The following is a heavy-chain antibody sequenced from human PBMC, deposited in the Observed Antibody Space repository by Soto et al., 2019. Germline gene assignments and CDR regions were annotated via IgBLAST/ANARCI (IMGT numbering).Heavy chain of an antibody. CDR1: GFTFSSYG. J-gene: IGHJ5*02. Sequence: GGSLRLSCAASGFTFSSYGMHWVRQAPGKGLEWVAVIWYDGSNKYYADSVKGRFTISRDNSKNTLYLQMNSLRAEDTAVYYYARGGHVLRFLGWFLSDAWGRGTLVSVP. CDR3: ARGGHVLRFLGWFLSDA. V-gene: IGHV3-33*01. D-gene: IGHD3-3*01. CDR2: IWYDGSNK.